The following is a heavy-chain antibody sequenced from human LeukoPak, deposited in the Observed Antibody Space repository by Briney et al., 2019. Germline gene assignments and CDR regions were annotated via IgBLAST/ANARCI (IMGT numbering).Heavy chain of an antibody. CDR3: ARGLGYEFDL. Sequence: SETLSLTCAVYGGSFSGYYWSWIRQPPGKGLEWIGEINHSGSTNYNPSLKSRVTISVDMSKNQFSLKLSSVTAADTAVYYCARGLGYEFDLWGRGTLVTVSS. J-gene: IGHJ2*01. CDR1: GGSFSGYY. CDR2: INHSGST. V-gene: IGHV4-34*01. D-gene: IGHD1-1*01.